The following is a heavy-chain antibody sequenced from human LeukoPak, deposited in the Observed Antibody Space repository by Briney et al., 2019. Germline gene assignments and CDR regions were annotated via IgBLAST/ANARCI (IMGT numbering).Heavy chain of an antibody. CDR3: ASGRGGATRGGYYYYYMDV. D-gene: IGHD1-26*01. Sequence: ASVKVSCKSSGYTFTGYYMHWVRQAPAKGLEWMGGFDPEDGETIYAQKFQGRVTITEDTYTDTAYMELNSMISEDKGVYFCASGRGGATRGGYYYYYMDVWGKGTTATISS. V-gene: IGHV1-24*01. J-gene: IGHJ6*03. CDR2: FDPEDGET. CDR1: GYTFTGYY.